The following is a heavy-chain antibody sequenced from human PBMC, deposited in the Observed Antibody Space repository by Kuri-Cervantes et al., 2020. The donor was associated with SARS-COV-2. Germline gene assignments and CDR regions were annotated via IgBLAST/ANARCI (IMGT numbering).Heavy chain of an antibody. V-gene: IGHV3-23*01. D-gene: IGHD2-15*01. CDR2: ISGSGGSI. CDR1: GFTFSSYA. CDR3: ARGYCSGGSCLVDY. J-gene: IGHJ4*02. Sequence: GESLKISCAASGFTFSSYAMSWVRQAPGKGLEWVSAISGSGGSIYYADSVKGRFTISRDNAKNSLYLQMNSLRDEDTAVYYCARGYCSGGSCLVDYWGQGTLVTVSS.